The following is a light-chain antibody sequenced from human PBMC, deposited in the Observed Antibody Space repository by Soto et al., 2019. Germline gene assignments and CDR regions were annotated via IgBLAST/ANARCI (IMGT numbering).Light chain of an antibody. V-gene: IGKV3-11*01. CDR1: QRVSSY. J-gene: IGKJ5*01. Sequence: EIVLTQSPATLSLSPGERATLSCRASQRVSSYLAWYQQKPGQAPRLLIYDASNRATGIPARFSGSGSGTAFTLTISSLEPEDFAVYYCQQRSNWPPITFGQGTRLEIK. CDR2: DAS. CDR3: QQRSNWPPIT.